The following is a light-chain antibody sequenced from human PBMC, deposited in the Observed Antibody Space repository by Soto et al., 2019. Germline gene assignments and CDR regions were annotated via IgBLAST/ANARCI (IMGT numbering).Light chain of an antibody. Sequence: EIVLTQSPGTLSLSPGERATLSCRASQSVSSTYLAWFQQKPGQAPRLLIYGASSRAAGIPDRFSGSVSGPDFTLTISGLDPEDFAVYYCQQSAFSPFTFGPGTTVDVK. V-gene: IGKV3-20*01. J-gene: IGKJ3*01. CDR3: QQSAFSPFT. CDR1: QSVSSTY. CDR2: GAS.